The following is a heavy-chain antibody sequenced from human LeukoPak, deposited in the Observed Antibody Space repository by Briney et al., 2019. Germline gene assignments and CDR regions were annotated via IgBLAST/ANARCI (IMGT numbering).Heavy chain of an antibody. Sequence: GGSLRLSCTASGFTFSSYSMNWVRQAPGKGLEWVSSISSGSTYTYYADSVKGRFTISRDNAKNSLYLQMNSLRAEDTAVYSRARTSEGSTAATGTPFDSWGQGILVTVSS. J-gene: IGHJ4*02. CDR1: GFTFSSYS. CDR3: ARTSEGSTAATGTPFDS. CDR2: ISSGSTYT. V-gene: IGHV3-21*01. D-gene: IGHD6-13*01.